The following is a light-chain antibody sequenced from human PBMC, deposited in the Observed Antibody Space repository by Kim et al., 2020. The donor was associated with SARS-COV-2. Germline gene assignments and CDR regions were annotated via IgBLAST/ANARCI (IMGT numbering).Light chain of an antibody. CDR2: EDS. CDR1: DLGKRY. V-gene: IGLV3-1*01. CDR3: QAWDSTSYV. J-gene: IGLJ1*01. Sequence: SSELTQPPSVSVSPGQTASITCSGDDLGKRYASWYQQKPGQSPVLVIYEDSKRPSGIPDRFSGSNSGNTATLAISETQAMDEADYFCQAWDSTSYVFGTGTKVTVL.